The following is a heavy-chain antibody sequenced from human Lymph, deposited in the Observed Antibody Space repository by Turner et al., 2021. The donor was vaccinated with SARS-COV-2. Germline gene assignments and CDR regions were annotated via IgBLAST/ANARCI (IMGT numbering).Heavy chain of an antibody. CDR2: IYSGGST. CDR3: ARDLQLYGMDV. V-gene: IGHV3-53*02. CDR1: GFTVSSNY. D-gene: IGHD1-1*01. Sequence: EVQLVATGGCLIQPGGSLSLSCAASGFTVSSNYMTWVRQAPGKGLEWVSLIYSGGSTYYADSVKGRFTISRDNSKNTLYLQMNSLRDEDTAIYYCARDLQLYGMDVWGQGTTVTVSS. J-gene: IGHJ6*02.